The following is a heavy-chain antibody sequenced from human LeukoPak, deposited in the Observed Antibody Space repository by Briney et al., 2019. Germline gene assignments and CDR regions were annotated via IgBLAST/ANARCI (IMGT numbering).Heavy chain of an antibody. V-gene: IGHV3-23*01. CDR3: AKGVTSGWRTFDY. Sequence: PGGSLRLSCAASGFTFSSYAMSWVRQAPGKGLEWVSVINNSGGSTHYADSVKRRFTISRDNSKSTLYLQMNSLRAEDTAVYYCAKGVTSGWRTFDYWGQGTLVTVSS. CDR1: GFTFSSYA. CDR2: INNSGGST. D-gene: IGHD6-19*01. J-gene: IGHJ4*02.